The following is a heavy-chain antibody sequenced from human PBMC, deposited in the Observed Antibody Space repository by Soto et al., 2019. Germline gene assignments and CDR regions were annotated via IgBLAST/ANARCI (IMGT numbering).Heavy chain of an antibody. Sequence: VQLVESGGGVVQPGRSLRLSCVASGFLFDTYGMHWVRQTPGKGLEWVAIISYDGSRKEYADSVKGRFAISRDNSENTLYLQMNNLGVEDTALYYCATSASSDHWGQGTQVTVSS. CDR1: GFLFDTYG. J-gene: IGHJ4*02. V-gene: IGHV3-30*03. CDR3: ATSASSDH. CDR2: ISYDGSRK. D-gene: IGHD1-26*01.